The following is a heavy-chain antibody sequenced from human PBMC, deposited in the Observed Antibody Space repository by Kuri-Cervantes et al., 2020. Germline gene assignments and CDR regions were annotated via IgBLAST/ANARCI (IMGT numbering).Heavy chain of an antibody. D-gene: IGHD4-17*01. V-gene: IGHV3-23*01. CDR2: VSGRSDSI. Sequence: GESLKISCRASGFTFSSYAMSWVRQAPGKGLEWVSGVSGRSDSIHYADSVKGRFTISRDESKNTLYLQMNSLRAEDTAVYYCAKGGYDYGEDRFDPWGQGTLVTVSS. CDR3: AKGGYDYGEDRFDP. CDR1: GFTFSSYA. J-gene: IGHJ5*02.